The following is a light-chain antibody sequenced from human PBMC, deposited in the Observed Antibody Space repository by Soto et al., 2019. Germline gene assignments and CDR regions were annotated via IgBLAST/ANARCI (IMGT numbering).Light chain of an antibody. CDR1: QSISSW. Sequence: DIPMTQSPSTLSASVGDRVTITCRASQSISSWLAWYQQKPGKAPKLLIYKASSLESGVPSRLSGSGSGTAFTLTISSLQPDDFATYYCQQYYSYHLTFGGGTKVEIK. V-gene: IGKV1-5*03. CDR3: QQYYSYHLT. J-gene: IGKJ4*01. CDR2: KAS.